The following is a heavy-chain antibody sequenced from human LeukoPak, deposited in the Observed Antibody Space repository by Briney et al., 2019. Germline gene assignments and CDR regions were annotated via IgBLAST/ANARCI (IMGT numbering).Heavy chain of an antibody. V-gene: IGHV3-74*01. CDR2: INSDGSST. CDR3: ARPREDTATYYFDY. Sequence: GGSLRLSCAASGFTFSSYWMHWVRQAPGKGLVWVSRINSDGSSTSYADSVKGRFTISRDNAKNTLYLQMNSLRAEDTAVHYCARPREDTATYYFDYWGQGTQVTVSS. D-gene: IGHD5-18*01. CDR1: GFTFSSYW. J-gene: IGHJ4*02.